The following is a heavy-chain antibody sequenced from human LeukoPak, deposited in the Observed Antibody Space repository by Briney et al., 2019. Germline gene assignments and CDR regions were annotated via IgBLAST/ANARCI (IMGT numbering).Heavy chain of an antibody. V-gene: IGHV3-7*01. Sequence: GGSLRLSCAASGFTFSSYWMSWVRQAPGKGLEWVANIKKDGSEKYYVDAVKGRFTISRDNSKNTLYLQMNSLRAEDTAVYYCARRRPVTDGTFGPFDYWGQGTLVTVSS. CDR2: IKKDGSEK. D-gene: IGHD3-10*01. J-gene: IGHJ4*02. CDR3: ARRRPVTDGTFGPFDY. CDR1: GFTFSSYW.